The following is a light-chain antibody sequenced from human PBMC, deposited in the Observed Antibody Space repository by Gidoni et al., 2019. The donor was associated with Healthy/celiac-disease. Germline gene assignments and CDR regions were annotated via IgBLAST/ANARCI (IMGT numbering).Light chain of an antibody. CDR3: QQYNNWPRL. Sequence: EIVMTQSPATLSVSPGERATLSCRASQSVSSNLDWYQQKPGQAPRLLIYGASTRATGIPARFSGSGSGTEFTLTISSLQSEDFAVYYCQQYNNWPRLFGGGTKVEIK. V-gene: IGKV3-15*01. CDR2: GAS. CDR1: QSVSSN. J-gene: IGKJ4*01.